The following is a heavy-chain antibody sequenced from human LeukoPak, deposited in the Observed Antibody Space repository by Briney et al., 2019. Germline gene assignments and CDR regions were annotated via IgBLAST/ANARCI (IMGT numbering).Heavy chain of an antibody. CDR1: GGTFSSYA. D-gene: IGHD3-9*01. CDR3: AKDPRNILTGDFDDFDI. V-gene: IGHV1-69*06. CDR2: IIPIFGTA. J-gene: IGHJ3*02. Sequence: SVKVSCKASGGTFSSYAISWVRQAPGQGLEWMGGIIPIFGTANYAQKFQGRVTITADKSTSTAYMELSSLRSEDTAVYYCAKDPRNILTGDFDDFDIWGQGTMVIVSS.